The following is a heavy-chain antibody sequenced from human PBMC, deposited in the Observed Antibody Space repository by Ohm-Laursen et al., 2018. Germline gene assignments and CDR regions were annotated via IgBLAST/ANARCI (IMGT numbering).Heavy chain of an antibody. V-gene: IGHV3-11*01. D-gene: IGHD3-3*01. CDR2: ISSSGSTI. CDR1: GFTFSDYY. J-gene: IGHJ2*01. Sequence: GSLRLSCTASGFTFSDYYISWIRQAPGKGLEWVSYISSSGSTIYYADSVKGRFTISRNNAKNSLYLRMNSLRAEDTAVYYCARFLRRYFDLWGRGTLVTVSS. CDR3: ARFLRRYFDL.